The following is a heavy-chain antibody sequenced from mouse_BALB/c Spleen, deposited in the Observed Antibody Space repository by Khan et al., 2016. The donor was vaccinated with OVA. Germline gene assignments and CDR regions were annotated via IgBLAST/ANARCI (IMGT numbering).Heavy chain of an antibody. D-gene: IGHD1-1*01. J-gene: IGHJ2*01. CDR2: TNPTNGRT. Sequence: VQLQQSGAELVKAGASVKMSCKASGYTFTSYWMHWVKQRLGQGLEWFAETNPTNGRTYYNEKFKSKATLTVDKSSSTAYLLLSGPTFEDSAAFSDARIKKIVATYFDYWGQGTTLTVSS. V-gene: IGHV1S81*02. CDR3: ARIKKIVATYFDY. CDR1: GYTFTSYW.